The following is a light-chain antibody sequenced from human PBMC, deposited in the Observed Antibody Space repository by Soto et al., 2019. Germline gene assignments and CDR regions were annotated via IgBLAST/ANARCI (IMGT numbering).Light chain of an antibody. CDR1: SSNVGVHP. J-gene: IGLJ2*01. V-gene: IGLV1-44*01. CDR2: GNN. CDR3: AAWDGSLNALV. Sequence: QAVLTQPPSASGTPGQRVTISCSGSSSNVGVHPVNWYQSLPGTAPKLLIFGNNQRPSGVPDRFSGSKSGTSDSLAISGLQSEDEGDYYCAAWDGSLNALVFGGGTKLTVL.